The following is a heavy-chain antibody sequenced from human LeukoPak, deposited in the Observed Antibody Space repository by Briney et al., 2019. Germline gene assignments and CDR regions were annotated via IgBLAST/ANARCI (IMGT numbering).Heavy chain of an antibody. V-gene: IGHV4-59*01. J-gene: IGHJ4*02. CDR1: GGSISRYY. CDR3: ARGDFWSGAPTD. CDR2: IYYTGRA. Sequence: PSETLSLTCTASGGSISRYYWSWIRQPPGTGLEWIGYIYYTGRADYNPSLKSRVSMSVDTSKNQFSLRVNSMTAADTAVYYCARGDFWSGAPTDWGQGTLVTVSS. D-gene: IGHD3-3*01.